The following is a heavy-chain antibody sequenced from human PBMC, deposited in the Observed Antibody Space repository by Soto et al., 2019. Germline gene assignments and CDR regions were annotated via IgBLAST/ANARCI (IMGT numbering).Heavy chain of an antibody. CDR2: ISSNSRTI. D-gene: IGHD5-12*01. CDR1: GFTFSSYS. J-gene: IGHJ4*02. V-gene: IGHV3-48*01. CDR3: AQRGYSGYEMLL. Sequence: PGGSLRLSSAASGFTFSSYSMNWVRQAPGKGLEWVSYISSNSRTIYYADSVKGRFTISRANAKNSLYLQMNSLRAVYTAVYYCAQRGYSGYEMLLWGQGTRVTSPQ.